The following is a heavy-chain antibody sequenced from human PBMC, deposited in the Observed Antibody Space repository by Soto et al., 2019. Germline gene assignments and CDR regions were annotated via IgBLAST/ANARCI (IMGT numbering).Heavy chain of an antibody. V-gene: IGHV6-1*01. J-gene: IGHJ6*03. CDR1: GDSVSSNSAA. D-gene: IGHD1-7*01. CDR3: AGTTSQYWYYMDV. Sequence: SQTLSLTCAISGDSVSSNSAAWNWIRQSPSRGLEWLGRTYYRSRWYNDYAVSVKSRITINPDTSKNQFSLQLTSVTPEDTAVYYCAGTTSQYWYYMDVWGKGTKVTVSS. CDR2: TYYRSRWYN.